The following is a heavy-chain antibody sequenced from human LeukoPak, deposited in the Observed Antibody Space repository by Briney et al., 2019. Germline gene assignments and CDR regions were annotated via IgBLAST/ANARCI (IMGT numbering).Heavy chain of an antibody. Sequence: ASVKVSCKASGYTFTSYYMHWVRQAPGQGLEWMGIIKPSSGSTSYAQKFQGRVTMTRDTSTNTVYMELSSLRSEDTAMYYCARPLYYYDSSGYSYGRGMDYYYGLDVWGQGTTVTVSS. CDR2: IKPSSGST. CDR1: GYTFTSYY. D-gene: IGHD3-22*01. J-gene: IGHJ6*02. CDR3: ARPLYYYDSSGYSYGRGMDYYYGLDV. V-gene: IGHV1-46*01.